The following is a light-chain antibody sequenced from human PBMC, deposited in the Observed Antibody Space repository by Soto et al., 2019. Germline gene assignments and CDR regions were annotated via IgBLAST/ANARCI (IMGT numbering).Light chain of an antibody. V-gene: IGKV3-15*01. Sequence: EIVMTQSPATLSVSPGERATLSCRASQSVGSKLAWYQQKPGQAPRLLIYGASTRATGIPARFSGSGSGTEFTLTISSLQSEDFAVYYCQQCGSLPGTFGQGTKVEI. CDR3: QQCGSLPGT. J-gene: IGKJ1*01. CDR1: QSVGSK. CDR2: GAS.